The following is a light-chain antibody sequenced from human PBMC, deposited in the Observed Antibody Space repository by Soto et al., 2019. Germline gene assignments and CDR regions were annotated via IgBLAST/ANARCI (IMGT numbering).Light chain of an antibody. CDR2: GAS. Sequence: EIVLTQSPATLSLSPGERATLSCRASQSVSSYLAWYQQKPGQAPRLLIYGASSRATGIPDRFSGSGSGTDFTLTSSRLEPEDSAGYDLQRLTVGRGTRVESK. J-gene: IGKJ5*01. CDR1: QSVSSY. V-gene: IGKV3-11*01. CDR3: QRLT.